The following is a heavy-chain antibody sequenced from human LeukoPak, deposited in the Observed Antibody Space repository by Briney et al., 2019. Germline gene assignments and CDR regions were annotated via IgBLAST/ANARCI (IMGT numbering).Heavy chain of an antibody. CDR2: IIGTGGET. CDR3: AKAPGTGTAAGYFEY. Sequence: GGSLRLSCAASGLTLTNYVSSWVRQAPGKGLKWVSVIIGTGGETNYAAYVKGRFTISRDDSKNTLYLQMMSLRAEDTALYQCAKAPGTGTAAGYFEYWGQGTLVTVSS. CDR1: GLTLTNYV. V-gene: IGHV3-23*01. J-gene: IGHJ4*02. D-gene: IGHD1-1*01.